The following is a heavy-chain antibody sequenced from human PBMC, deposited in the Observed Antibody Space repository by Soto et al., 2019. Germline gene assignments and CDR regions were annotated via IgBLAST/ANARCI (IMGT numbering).Heavy chain of an antibody. D-gene: IGHD3-10*01. J-gene: IGHJ6*04. CDR3: AAGIWFGEALGVDV. V-gene: IGHV1-69*02. Sequence: QVQLVQSGAEVKKPGSSVKVSCKASGGTFSSYTISWVRQAPGQGLEWMGRIIPILGIANYAQKFQGRVTSTADKSTSTAYRELSSLRSEDTAVYYWAAGIWFGEALGVDVWGKGTTVTVSS. CDR1: GGTFSSYT. CDR2: IIPILGIA.